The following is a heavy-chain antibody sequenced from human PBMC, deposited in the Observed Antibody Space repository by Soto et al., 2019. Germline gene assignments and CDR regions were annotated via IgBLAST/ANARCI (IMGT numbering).Heavy chain of an antibody. CDR2: INAGNGNT. D-gene: IGHD1-26*01. CDR3: ARWEVNNWFDP. Sequence: QVQLVQSGAEEKKPGASVKVSCKASGYTFTSYAMHWVRQAPGQRLEWMGWINAGNGNTKYSQKFQGRVTITRDTSASIAYMELSSLRSEDTAVYYVARWEVNNWFDPWGQGTLVTVSS. V-gene: IGHV1-3*05. J-gene: IGHJ5*02. CDR1: GYTFTSYA.